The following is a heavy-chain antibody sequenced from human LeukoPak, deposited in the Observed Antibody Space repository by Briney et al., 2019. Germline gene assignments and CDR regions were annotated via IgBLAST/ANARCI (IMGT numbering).Heavy chain of an antibody. CDR1: GGSISSSSYY. CDR2: IYYSGST. V-gene: IGHV4-39*07. CDR3: AREVRGVTLNYYYYYMDV. D-gene: IGHD3-10*01. Sequence: PSETLSLTCTVSGGSISSSSYYWGWIRQPPGKGLEWIGSIYYSGSTYYNPSLKSRVTISVDTSKNQFSLKLSSVTAADTAVYYCAREVRGVTLNYYYYYMDVWGKGTTVTISS. J-gene: IGHJ6*03.